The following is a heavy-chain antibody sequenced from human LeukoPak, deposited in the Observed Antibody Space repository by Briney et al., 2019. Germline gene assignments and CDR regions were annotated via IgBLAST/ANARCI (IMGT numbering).Heavy chain of an antibody. CDR1: GASFSGYY. V-gene: IGHV4-34*11. D-gene: IGHD3-22*01. CDR3: ARLSGRTYYYDSSGYYLGFDP. Sequence: EPLSITCVAYGASFSGYYWSWIRQPPGEGLEWIRYNYYSGSTNYNPSLKSRVTISVDTSKNQFSLKLSSMTAADTAVYYCARLSGRTYYYDSSGYYLGFDPWGQGTLVTVSS. J-gene: IGHJ5*02. CDR2: NYYSGST.